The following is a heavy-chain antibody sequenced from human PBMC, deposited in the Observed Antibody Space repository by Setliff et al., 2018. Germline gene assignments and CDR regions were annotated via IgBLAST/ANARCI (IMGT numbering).Heavy chain of an antibody. Sequence: GSLRLSCAASGFTFSSYEMNWVRQAPGKGLEWVSYISSSGSTIYYADSVKGRFTISRDNAKNSLYLQMNSLRAEDTAVYYCAKNGFGVVALGVNNWFDPWGQGTLVTVSS. D-gene: IGHD3-10*01. J-gene: IGHJ5*02. CDR2: ISSSGSTI. V-gene: IGHV3-48*03. CDR1: GFTFSSYE. CDR3: AKNGFGVVALGVNNWFDP.